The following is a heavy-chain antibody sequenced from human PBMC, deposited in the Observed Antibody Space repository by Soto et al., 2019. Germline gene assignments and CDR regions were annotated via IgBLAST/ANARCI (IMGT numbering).Heavy chain of an antibody. CDR2: IHSSGNT. J-gene: IGHJ4*02. D-gene: IGHD4-4*01. V-gene: IGHV4-39*01. CDR3: ASITAVTTDY. Sequence: SETLSLTCTVSGGSISNRSYYWGWIRQPPGKGLEWIGSIHSSGNTYNNPSLKSRVTMVVDTAKNQFSLNLTSVTAADTAVYYCASITAVTTDYWGQGALVTVSS. CDR1: GGSISNRSYY.